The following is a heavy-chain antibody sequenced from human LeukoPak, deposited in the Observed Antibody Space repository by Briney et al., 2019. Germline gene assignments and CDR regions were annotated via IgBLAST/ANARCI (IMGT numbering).Heavy chain of an antibody. Sequence: ASVKVSCKASGYTFTGYYMHWVRQAPGQGLEWMGWINPNSGGTNYAQKFQGRVTMTRDTSISTAYMELSRLGSDDTAVYYCARVRPTVTTGRWFDPWGQGTLVTVSS. CDR3: ARVRPTVTTGRWFDP. J-gene: IGHJ5*02. V-gene: IGHV1-2*02. CDR1: GYTFTGYY. CDR2: INPNSGGT. D-gene: IGHD4-17*01.